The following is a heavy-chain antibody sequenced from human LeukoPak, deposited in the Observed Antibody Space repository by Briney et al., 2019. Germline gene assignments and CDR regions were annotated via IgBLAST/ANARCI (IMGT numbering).Heavy chain of an antibody. CDR2: IYYSGST. CDR3: ASSQSVWFGEYDY. V-gene: IGHV4-59*01. CDR1: GGSISSYY. J-gene: IGHJ4*02. Sequence: SETLSLTCTVSGGSISSYYWSWIRQPPGKGLEWIGYIYYSGSTNYNPSLKSRVTISVDTSKNQFSLKLSSVTAADTAMYYCASSQSVWFGEYDYWGQGTLVTVSS. D-gene: IGHD3-10*01.